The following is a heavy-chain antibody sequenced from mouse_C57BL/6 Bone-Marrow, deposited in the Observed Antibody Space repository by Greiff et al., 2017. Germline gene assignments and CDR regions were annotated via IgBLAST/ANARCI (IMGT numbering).Heavy chain of an antibody. CDR1: GYTFTSDG. V-gene: IGHV1-81*01. CDR3: ARGWLPYAMDY. Sequence: QVQLKQSGAELARPGASVKLSCKASGYTFTSDGISWVKQRTGQGLEWIGEIYPRSGNTYYNEKFKGKATMTADKSSSTAYMELRSLTSEDSAVYFCARGWLPYAMDYWGQGTSVTVSS. CDR2: IYPRSGNT. D-gene: IGHD2-2*01. J-gene: IGHJ4*01.